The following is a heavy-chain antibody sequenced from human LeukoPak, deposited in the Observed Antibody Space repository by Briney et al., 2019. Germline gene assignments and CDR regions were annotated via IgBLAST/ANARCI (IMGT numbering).Heavy chain of an antibody. D-gene: IGHD6-13*01. V-gene: IGHV4-59*01. J-gene: IGHJ4*02. CDR3: ARSYGSSWYKAH. Sequence: SETLSLTCAVSGGSISSYYWSWIRQPPGKGLEWIGYIYYSGNTNYNPSLKSRVTISVDTSKNLFSLKLNSVTTADTAVYYCARSYGSSWYKAHWGQGTLVTVSS. CDR2: IYYSGNT. CDR1: GGSISSYY.